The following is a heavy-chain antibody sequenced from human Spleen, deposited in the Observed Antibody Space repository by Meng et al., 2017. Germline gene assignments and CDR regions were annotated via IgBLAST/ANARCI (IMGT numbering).Heavy chain of an antibody. CDR1: GFSLSTSGVG. CDR2: IYWNDDK. V-gene: IGHV2-5*01. J-gene: IGHJ5*02. CDR3: AHRRPLEWFGELLYSNWFDP. Sequence: SGPTLVKPTQTLTLTCTFSGFSLSTSGVGVGWIRQPPGKALEWLALIYWNDDKRYSPSLKSRLTITKDTSKNQVVLTMTNMDPVDTATYYCAHRRPLEWFGELLYSNWFDPWGQGTLVTVSS. D-gene: IGHD3-10*01.